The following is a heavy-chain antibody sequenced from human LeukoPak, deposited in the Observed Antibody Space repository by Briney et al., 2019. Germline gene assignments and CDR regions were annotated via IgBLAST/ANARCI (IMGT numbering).Heavy chain of an antibody. CDR2: INAGNGNT. CDR3: ARDWSLRRAAAGTAWFDP. V-gene: IGHV1-3*01. J-gene: IGHJ5*02. CDR1: GYTFTSYA. Sequence: ASVKVSCKASGYTFTSYAMHWVRQAPGQRLEWMGWINAGNGNTKYSQKFQGRVTITTDESTSTAYMELSSLRSEDTAVYYCARDWSLRRAAAGTAWFDPWGQGTLVTVSS. D-gene: IGHD6-13*01.